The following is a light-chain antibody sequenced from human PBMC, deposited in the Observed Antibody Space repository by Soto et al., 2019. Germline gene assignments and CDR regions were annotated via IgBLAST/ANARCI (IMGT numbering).Light chain of an antibody. V-gene: IGKV1-39*01. CDR1: QSIRRY. CDR2: AAS. Sequence: DIQMAQSPSSLSASVGDRVTITCRASQSIRRYLNWYQQKPGKAPKVLIYAASNLQSGVPSRFSGSGSGTDFTLTISSLQPEEFATYYGQQSSTIPITFGQGTRLEIK. J-gene: IGKJ5*01. CDR3: QQSSTIPIT.